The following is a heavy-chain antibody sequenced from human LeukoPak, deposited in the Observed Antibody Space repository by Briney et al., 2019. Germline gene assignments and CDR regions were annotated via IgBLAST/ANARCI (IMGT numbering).Heavy chain of an antibody. CDR3: ARDLDDRAMDV. V-gene: IGHV3-66*01. J-gene: IGHJ6*02. Sequence: GGSLRLSCAASGLTVSGNYMNWVRQAPGKGLEWVSVIYSGGNTDYIDSVKGRFTISRDNAKNPLYLQMNSLRAEDTAVYYCARDLDDRAMDVWGQGTTVTVSS. CDR1: GLTVSGNY. CDR2: IYSGGNT. D-gene: IGHD3-22*01.